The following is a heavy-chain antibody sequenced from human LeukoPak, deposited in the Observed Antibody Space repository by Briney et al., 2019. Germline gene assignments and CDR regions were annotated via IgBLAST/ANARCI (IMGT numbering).Heavy chain of an antibody. J-gene: IGHJ4*02. Sequence: SVTVSCKASGGTFSSYAISWVRQAPGQGLEWMGGINPIFGTANYAQKFQGRVTITADESTSTAYMELSSLRSEDTAVYYCAALRDYYDSSGYYYFDYWGQGTLVTVSS. D-gene: IGHD3-22*01. CDR1: GGTFSSYA. V-gene: IGHV1-69*13. CDR2: INPIFGTA. CDR3: AALRDYYDSSGYYYFDY.